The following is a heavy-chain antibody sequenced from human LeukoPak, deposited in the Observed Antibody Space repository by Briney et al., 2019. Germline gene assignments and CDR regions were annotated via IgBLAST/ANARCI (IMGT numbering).Heavy chain of an antibody. CDR2: IIPILGIA. J-gene: IGHJ1*01. Sequence: SVKVSCKASGGTFSSYAISWVRQAPGQGLEWMGRIIPILGIANYAQKFQGRVTITADKSTSTAYMELSSLRSEDTAVYYCARDLSIAVAGGEYFQHWGQGTLVTVSS. D-gene: IGHD6-19*01. V-gene: IGHV1-69*04. CDR3: ARDLSIAVAGGEYFQH. CDR1: GGTFSSYA.